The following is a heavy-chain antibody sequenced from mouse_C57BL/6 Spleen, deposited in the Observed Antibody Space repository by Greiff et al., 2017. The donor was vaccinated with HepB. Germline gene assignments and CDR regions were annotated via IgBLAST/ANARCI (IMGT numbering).Heavy chain of an antibody. V-gene: IGHV1-4*01. CDR2: INPSSGYT. J-gene: IGHJ1*03. CDR1: GYTFTSYT. Sequence: QVQLKESGAELARPGASVKMSCKASGYTFTSYTMHWVKQRPGQGLEWIGYINPSSGYTKFNQKFKDKATLNADKSSSTAYMQLSSLTSEDSAVYYCARANWDWYFDVWGTGTTVTVSS. D-gene: IGHD4-1*01. CDR3: ARANWDWYFDV.